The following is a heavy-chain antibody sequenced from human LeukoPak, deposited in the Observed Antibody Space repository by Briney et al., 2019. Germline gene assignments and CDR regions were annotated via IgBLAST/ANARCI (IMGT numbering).Heavy chain of an antibody. V-gene: IGHV3-30-3*01. D-gene: IGHD3-22*01. CDR3: ARGGDITVIIVVIPDPFDI. J-gene: IGHJ3*02. Sequence: GGSLRLSCAASGFNFRNYAMHWVRQAPGKGLEWVATVSYDGSNKYYADPVKGRFTISRDNSKNTLYLQMNILRAEDTAVYFCARGGDITVIIVVIPDPFDIWGQGTMVTVSS. CDR1: GFNFRNYA. CDR2: VSYDGSNK.